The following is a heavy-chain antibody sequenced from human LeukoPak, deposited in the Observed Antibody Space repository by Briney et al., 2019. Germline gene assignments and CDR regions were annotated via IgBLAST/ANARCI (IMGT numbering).Heavy chain of an antibody. D-gene: IGHD5-18*01. Sequence: GGSLRLSCAASGFTFSSDGMHWVRQAPGKGLEWVAVISYDGSNKYYADSVKGRFTISRDNSKNTLYLQMNSLRAEDTAVYYCAKTGYSYGYYFDYWGQGTLVTVSS. V-gene: IGHV3-30*18. CDR2: ISYDGSNK. CDR3: AKTGYSYGYYFDY. J-gene: IGHJ4*02. CDR1: GFTFSSDG.